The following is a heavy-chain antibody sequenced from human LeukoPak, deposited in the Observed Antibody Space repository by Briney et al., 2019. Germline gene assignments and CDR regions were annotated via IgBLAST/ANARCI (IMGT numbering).Heavy chain of an antibody. V-gene: IGHV3-33*01. CDR3: ARGLATGEVDY. CDR2: IWHDGSGK. J-gene: IGHJ4*02. CDR1: GFTFSNYG. D-gene: IGHD7-27*01. Sequence: GGSLRLSCAASGFTFSNYGMHWVRQAPGKGLEWVAIIWHDGSGKYYADSVKGRFTISRDNSQNTLYLQMNSLRAEDTAVYYCARGLATGEVDYWGQGTLVTVSS.